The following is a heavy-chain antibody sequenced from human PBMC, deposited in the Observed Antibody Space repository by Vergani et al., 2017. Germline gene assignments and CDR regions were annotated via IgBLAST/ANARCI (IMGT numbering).Heavy chain of an antibody. D-gene: IGHD2-2*01. Sequence: EVQLVQSGAEVKKPGESLKISCKGSGYSFTSYWIGWVRQLPGKGLEWMGIIYPGDSDTRYSPSFQGQVTISADKSISTAYLQWSSLKASDTAMYYCARNLHCSSTSCSGIYYMDVWGKGTTVTVSS. J-gene: IGHJ6*03. V-gene: IGHV5-51*03. CDR3: ARNLHCSSTSCSGIYYMDV. CDR1: GYSFTSYW. CDR2: IYPGDSDT.